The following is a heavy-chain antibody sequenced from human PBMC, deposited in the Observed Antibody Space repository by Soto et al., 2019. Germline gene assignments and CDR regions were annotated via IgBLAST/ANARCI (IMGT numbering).Heavy chain of an antibody. CDR1: GGSISSSSYY. CDR2: IYYSGST. V-gene: IGHV4-39*02. J-gene: IGHJ6*02. Sequence: XETLSLTCTVSGGSISSSSYYWGWIRQPPGKGLEWIGSIYYSGSTYYNPSLKSRVTISVDTSKNQFSLKLSSVTAADTAVYYCAREDIVVVPAAIPHYYYYGMDVWGQGTTVTVSS. CDR3: AREDIVVVPAAIPHYYYYGMDV. D-gene: IGHD2-2*02.